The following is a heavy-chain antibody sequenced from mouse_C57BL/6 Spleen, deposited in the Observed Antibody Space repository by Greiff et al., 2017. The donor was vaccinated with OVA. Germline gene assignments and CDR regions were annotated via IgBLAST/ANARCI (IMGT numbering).Heavy chain of an antibody. Sequence: VQLQESGPELVKPGASVKISCKASGYTFTDYYINWVKQRPGQGLEWIGWIFPGSGSTYYNEKFKGKATLTVDKSSITAYMLLSSLTSEDSAVYFCALYYGSSYGYFDVWGTGTTVTVSS. CDR2: IFPGSGST. CDR1: GYTFTDYY. V-gene: IGHV1-75*01. D-gene: IGHD1-1*01. CDR3: ALYYGSSYGYFDV. J-gene: IGHJ1*03.